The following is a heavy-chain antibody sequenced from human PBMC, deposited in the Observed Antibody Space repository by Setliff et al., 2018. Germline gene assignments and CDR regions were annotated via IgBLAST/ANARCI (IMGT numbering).Heavy chain of an antibody. CDR1: GGSFSAYY. CDR2: ISHSGST. CDR3: ARLSWNGLRYYGLDV. Sequence: SETLSLTCAVYGGSFSAYYWSWVRQPPGKGLEWIGEISHSGSTNYNPSLKSRVTISVDTSKNQFSLKLRSVTAADTAVYYCARLSWNGLRYYGLDVWGQGTTVTVSS. V-gene: IGHV4-34*01. D-gene: IGHD3-3*01. J-gene: IGHJ6*02.